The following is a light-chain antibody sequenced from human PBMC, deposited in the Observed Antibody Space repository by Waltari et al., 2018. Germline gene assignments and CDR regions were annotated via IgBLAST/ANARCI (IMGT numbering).Light chain of an antibody. CDR3: ATWDDSLKVWV. CDR1: SSNIGKNS. CDR2: SDH. V-gene: IGLV1-44*01. J-gene: IGLJ3*02. Sequence: QSVLTQPPSASGTPGQSVTMSCSGSSSNIGKNSVNWYQQVPGTAPKLLIYSDHQRPSGVPARFFGSKSYTSASLAISGLQSDDEADYYCATWDDSLKVWVFGGGTKLTVL.